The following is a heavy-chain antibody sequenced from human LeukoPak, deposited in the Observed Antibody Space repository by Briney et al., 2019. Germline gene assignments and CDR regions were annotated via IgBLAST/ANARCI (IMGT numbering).Heavy chain of an antibody. CDR2: INAGNGNT. CDR1: GYTFTSYA. J-gene: IGHJ4*02. Sequence: ASVKVSCKASGYTFTSYAMHWVRQAPGQRLEWMGWINAGNGNTKYSQKFQGRVTITADKSTSTAYMELSSLRSEDTAVYYCARERGGYPLDYWGQGTLVTVSS. D-gene: IGHD3-10*01. CDR3: ARERGGYPLDY. V-gene: IGHV1-3*01.